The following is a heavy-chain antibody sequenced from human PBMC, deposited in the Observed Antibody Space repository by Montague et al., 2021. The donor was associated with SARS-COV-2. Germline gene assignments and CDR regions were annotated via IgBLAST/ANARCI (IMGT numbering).Heavy chain of an antibody. CDR1: GGSISSGGYY. V-gene: IGHV4-31*03. Sequence: SLSLTCIVSGGSISSGGYYWSWIRQHPGKGLEWIGYIYYSGSTYYNPSLKSRLSISLDTSKNHFSLRLSSVTAADTAVYYCARSESPSYSSSPFDYWGQGTLVTVSS. CDR3: ARSESPSYSSSPFDY. J-gene: IGHJ4*02. CDR2: IYYSGST. D-gene: IGHD6-13*01.